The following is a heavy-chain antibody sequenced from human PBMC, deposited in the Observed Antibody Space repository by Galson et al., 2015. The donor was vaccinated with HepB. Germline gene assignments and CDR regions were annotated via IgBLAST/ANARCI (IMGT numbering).Heavy chain of an antibody. CDR3: ARDWVLGGCSGGSCYGARSYEWGGYYYYGMDV. D-gene: IGHD2-15*01. Sequence: SLRLSCAASGFTVSSNYMSWVRQAPGKGLEWVSVIYSGGSTYYADSVKGRFTISRDNSKNTLYLQMNSLRAEDTAVYYCARDWVLGGCSGGSCYGARSYEWGGYYYYGMDVWGQGTTVTVSS. V-gene: IGHV3-66*01. J-gene: IGHJ6*02. CDR1: GFTVSSNY. CDR2: IYSGGST.